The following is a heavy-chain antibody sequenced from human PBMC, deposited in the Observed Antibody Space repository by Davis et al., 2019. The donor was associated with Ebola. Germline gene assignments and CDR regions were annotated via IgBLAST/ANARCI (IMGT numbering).Heavy chain of an antibody. J-gene: IGHJ4*02. D-gene: IGHD3-16*01. CDR1: GFTFSSYG. V-gene: IGHV3-33*05. CDR3: ARGSDYIWGKDDF. Sequence: GESLKISCAASGFTFSSYGMHWVRQAPGKGLEWVAVISYDGSNKYYADSVKGRFTISRDNSKNTLYLRMNSLRAEDTAVYYCARGSDYIWGKDDFWGQGTPVTVSS. CDR2: ISYDGSNK.